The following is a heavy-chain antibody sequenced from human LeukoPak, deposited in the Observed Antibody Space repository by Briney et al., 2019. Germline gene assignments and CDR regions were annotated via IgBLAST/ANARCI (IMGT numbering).Heavy chain of an antibody. V-gene: IGHV3-11*01. J-gene: IGHJ4*02. CDR3: ASSPRGRWLQFYDY. CDR1: GFTFSDYY. CDR2: ISSSGSTI. Sequence: PGGSLRLSCVASGFTFSDYYMSWIRQAPGKGLEWVSYISSSGSTIYYADSVKGRFTISRDNAKNSLYLQMNSLRAEDTAVYYCASSPRGRWLQFYDYWGQGTLVTVSS. D-gene: IGHD5-24*01.